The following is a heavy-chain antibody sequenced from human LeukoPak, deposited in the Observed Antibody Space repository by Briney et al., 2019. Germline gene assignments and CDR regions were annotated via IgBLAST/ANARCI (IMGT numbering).Heavy chain of an antibody. Sequence: PGGSLRLSCAASGFTFSSYAMSWVRQAPGKGLEWVSAISGSGGSTYYADSVKGRFTISRDNAKNSLYLQMNSLRAEDTAVYYCARVREYSSSWFHYYYYYMDVWGKGTTVTVSS. CDR1: GFTFSSYA. V-gene: IGHV3-23*01. J-gene: IGHJ6*03. CDR2: ISGSGGST. D-gene: IGHD6-13*01. CDR3: ARVREYSSSWFHYYYYYMDV.